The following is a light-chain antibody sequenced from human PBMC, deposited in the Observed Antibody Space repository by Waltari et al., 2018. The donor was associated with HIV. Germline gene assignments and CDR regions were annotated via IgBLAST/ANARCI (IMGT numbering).Light chain of an antibody. J-gene: IGLJ2*01. CDR3: SSYGGSNNVV. Sequence: QSALTQPPSASGSPGQSVTISCTGTSSDVGGYNYLSCVQQHPGKAPKIMIYGVNKRPSGVPDRFSGSKSGNTASLTVSGLQGEDEAEYYCSSYGGSNNVVFGGGTKLTVL. CDR2: GVN. V-gene: IGLV2-8*01. CDR1: SSDVGGYNY.